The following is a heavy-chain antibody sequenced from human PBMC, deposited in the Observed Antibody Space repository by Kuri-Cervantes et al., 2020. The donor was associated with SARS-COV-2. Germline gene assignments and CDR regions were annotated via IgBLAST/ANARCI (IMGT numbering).Heavy chain of an antibody. CDR2: IYYSGST. J-gene: IGHJ1*01. D-gene: IGHD6-19*01. Sequence: SETLSLTCTVSGGSISSSSYYWGWIRQPPGKGLEWIGSIYYSGSTYYSPSLKSRVTISVDTSKNQFSLKLSSVTAADTAVYYCASTNVQAVAGTAEYFQHWGQGTLVTVSS. V-gene: IGHV4-39*01. CDR1: GGSISSSSYY. CDR3: ASTNVQAVAGTAEYFQH.